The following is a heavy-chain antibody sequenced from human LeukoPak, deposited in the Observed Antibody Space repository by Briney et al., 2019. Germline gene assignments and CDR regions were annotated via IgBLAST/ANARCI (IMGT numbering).Heavy chain of an antibody. V-gene: IGHV1-2*02. CDR2: INPNSGGT. D-gene: IGHD3-16*01. CDR3: ATTVLFPFDY. Sequence: ASVKVSCKASGYTFTGYYMHWVRQAPGQGLEWMGWINPNSGGTNYALKFQGRVTITRDTSTSTVYMELNSLSSEDTAVYYCATTVLFPFDYWGQGTLVTVSS. CDR1: GYTFTGYY. J-gene: IGHJ4*02.